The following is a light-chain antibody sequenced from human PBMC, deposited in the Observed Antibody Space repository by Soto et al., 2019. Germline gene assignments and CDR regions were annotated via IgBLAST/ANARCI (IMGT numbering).Light chain of an antibody. CDR3: QLYVGLPPRYA. Sequence: EIVLTQSPGTLSLSPGERATLSCRASQSVGTCCLAWYQQKPGQAPRLLIHATFTRATGIPDRFSGSGSGTDFTLTINRLEPEDFAVYYCQLYVGLPPRYAFGQGTKLEIK. V-gene: IGKV3-20*01. CDR2: ATF. CDR1: QSVGTCC. J-gene: IGKJ2*01.